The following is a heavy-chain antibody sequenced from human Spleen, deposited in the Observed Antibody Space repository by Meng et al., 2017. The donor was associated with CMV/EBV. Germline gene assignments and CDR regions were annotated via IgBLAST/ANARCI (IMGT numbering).Heavy chain of an antibody. Sequence: LTCAVSGGSISSYIWWSWVRQPPGKGLEWIGEIYHSGGTNYNPSLKSRVTMSVDKSKNQFSLKLTSVTAADTAVYYCARESTTSGFDYWGQGTLSPSPQ. CDR1: GGSISSYIW. CDR3: ARESTTSGFDY. J-gene: IGHJ4*02. V-gene: IGHV4-4*02. D-gene: IGHD1/OR15-1a*01. CDR2: IYHSGGT.